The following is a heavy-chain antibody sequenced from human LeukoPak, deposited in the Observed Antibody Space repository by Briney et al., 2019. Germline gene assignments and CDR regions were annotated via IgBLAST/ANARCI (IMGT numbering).Heavy chain of an antibody. J-gene: IGHJ5*02. CDR3: ARVTHTELSTWFDP. V-gene: IGHV1-69*06. CDR1: GYTFTGYY. D-gene: IGHD5-18*01. Sequence: SVKVSCKASGYTFTGYYMHWVRQAPGQGLEWMGWIIPSFPTAEYAQKFQDRVTITADKSTSTAYMELSSLRSEDTAVYYCARVTHTELSTWFDPWGQGTLVTVSS. CDR2: IIPSFPTA.